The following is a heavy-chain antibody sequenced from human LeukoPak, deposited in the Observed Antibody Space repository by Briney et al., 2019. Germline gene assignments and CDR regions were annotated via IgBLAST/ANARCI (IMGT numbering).Heavy chain of an antibody. V-gene: IGHV1-2*02. CDR3: ARTSGYSSSWYYFDY. J-gene: IGHJ4*02. Sequence: ASVKVSCKASRYTFTGYYMHWVRQAPGQGLEWMGWINPNSADTNYAQKFQGRVTMTRDTSISTAYMELSRLRSDDTAVYYCARTSGYSSSWYYFDYWGQGTLVTVSS. CDR2: INPNSADT. CDR1: RYTFTGYY. D-gene: IGHD6-13*01.